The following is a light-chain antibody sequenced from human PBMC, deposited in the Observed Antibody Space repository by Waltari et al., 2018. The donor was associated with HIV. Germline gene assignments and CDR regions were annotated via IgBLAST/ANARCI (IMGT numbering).Light chain of an antibody. CDR1: PSVSDNY. J-gene: IGKJ4*01. CDR3: QQYGIPPVT. V-gene: IGKV3-20*01. CDR2: GAS. Sequence: EIVLTQSQGTLSLSPGERVTLSCRATPSVSDNYLAWYQYKPGQAPRLLIYGASSRATGVPDRFSGSGSGTDFTLTINRLKPEDFAVYYCQQYGIPPVTFGGGTKVEVK.